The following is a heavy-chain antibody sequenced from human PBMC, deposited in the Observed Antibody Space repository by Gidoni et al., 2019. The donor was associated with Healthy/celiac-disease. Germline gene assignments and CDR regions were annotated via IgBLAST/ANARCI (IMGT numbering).Heavy chain of an antibody. CDR2: ISGSGGST. CDR1: GFTFSSYA. J-gene: IGHJ5*02. V-gene: IGHV3-23*01. CDR3: ATFIAAGGWFDP. D-gene: IGHD6-6*01. Sequence: EVQLLESGGGLVQPGGSLRLSCAASGFTFSSYAMSWVRQAPGKGLEWVSAISGSGGSTYYADSVKGRFTISRDNSKNTLYLQMNSLRAEDTAVYYCATFIAAGGWFDPWGQGTLVTVSS.